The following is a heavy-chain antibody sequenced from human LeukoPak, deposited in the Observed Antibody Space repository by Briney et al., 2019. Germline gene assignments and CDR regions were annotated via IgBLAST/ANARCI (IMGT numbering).Heavy chain of an antibody. CDR1: GFTFSSYS. CDR2: ISSNGGST. CDR3: VKGSADGDYAA. D-gene: IGHD4-17*01. J-gene: IGHJ5*02. V-gene: IGHV3-64D*09. Sequence: PGGSLRLPCSASGFTFSSYSMHWVRQAPGKGLQYVSSISSNGGSTYYADSVKGRSTISRDNSKNTLYLQMSSLRPEYTAVYYCVKGSADGDYAAWGQGTLVTVSS.